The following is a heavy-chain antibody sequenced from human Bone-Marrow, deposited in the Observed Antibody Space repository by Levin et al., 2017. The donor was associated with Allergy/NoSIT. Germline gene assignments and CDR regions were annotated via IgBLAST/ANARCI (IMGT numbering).Heavy chain of an antibody. J-gene: IGHJ4*02. V-gene: IGHV3-33*01. CDR2: IWYDGGIK. D-gene: IGHD3-10*01. CDR1: GFTFSNYA. Sequence: GGSLRLSCAASGFTFSNYAMHWVRQAPGKGLEWVAVIWYDGGIKNYADSVKGRFTISRDNSRNTLSLQMNTLRAEDTAVYYCARDRLPRPSRGLDSWGLGMLVTVSS. CDR3: ARDRLPRPSRGLDS.